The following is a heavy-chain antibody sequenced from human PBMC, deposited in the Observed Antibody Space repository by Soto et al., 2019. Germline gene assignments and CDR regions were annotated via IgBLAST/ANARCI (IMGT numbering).Heavy chain of an antibody. J-gene: IGHJ4*02. CDR1: GGTFSNFV. V-gene: IGHV1-69*01. Sequence: QVQLVQSGAEEKKPGSSVKVSCKASGGTFSNFVISWVRQAPGQGLEWMGGNIPIFGTANYAQKLQGRVTISADESTGTTYTELTSLRSEDTAVYYCARAPILVGETTYENYFDYWGQGTLVTVSS. CDR2: NIPIFGTA. CDR3: ARAPILVGETTYENYFDY. D-gene: IGHD2-21*01.